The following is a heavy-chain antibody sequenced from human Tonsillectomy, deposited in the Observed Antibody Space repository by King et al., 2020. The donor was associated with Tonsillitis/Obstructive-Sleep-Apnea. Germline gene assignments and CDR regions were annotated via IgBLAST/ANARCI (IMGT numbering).Heavy chain of an antibody. J-gene: IGHJ6*04. V-gene: IGHV1-2*06. Sequence: QLVQSGAEVKKPGASVKVSCKASGYTFTGYYMHWVRQAPGQGLEWLGRINPNSGGTNYAQQFQGRVTMTRATSISPAYMELSRLRSDDTAVYYCARDDGHYDILTGYYVWGKGTTVTVSS. D-gene: IGHD3-9*01. CDR2: INPNSGGT. CDR1: GYTFTGYY. CDR3: ARDDGHYDILTGYYV.